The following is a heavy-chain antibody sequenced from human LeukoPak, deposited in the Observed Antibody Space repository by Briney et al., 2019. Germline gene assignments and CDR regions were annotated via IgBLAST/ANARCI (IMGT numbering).Heavy chain of an antibody. Sequence: GESLKISCKGSGYSFTRYWIGWVRQMPGKGLEWMGIIYPGDSDTRYSPSFQGQVTISADKSINTAYLQWSSLKASDTANYYCSGLQYSSAWGEYFDYWGQGTLVTVSS. CDR2: IYPGDSDT. J-gene: IGHJ4*02. CDR3: SGLQYSSAWGEYFDY. V-gene: IGHV5-51*01. D-gene: IGHD6-19*01. CDR1: GYSFTRYW.